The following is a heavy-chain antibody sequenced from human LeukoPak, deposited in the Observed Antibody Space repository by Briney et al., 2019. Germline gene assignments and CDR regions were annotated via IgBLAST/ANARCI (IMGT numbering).Heavy chain of an antibody. CDR1: GFTVSSTY. Sequence: GGSLRLSCAASGFTVSSTYMSWVRQPAGKGLEWVSVIYTGGTTFYADSVKGRFTISRDNSKNTLYLQMNSLRADDTAVYYCTKLKGWYGEGYFGYWGQGTLVTVSS. V-gene: IGHV3-53*01. J-gene: IGHJ4*02. D-gene: IGHD3-10*01. CDR3: TKLKGWYGEGYFGY. CDR2: IYTGGTT.